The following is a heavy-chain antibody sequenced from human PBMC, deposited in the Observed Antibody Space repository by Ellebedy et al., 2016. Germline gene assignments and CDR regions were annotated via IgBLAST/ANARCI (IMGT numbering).Heavy chain of an antibody. CDR3: ARGGGVVVGAMVY. J-gene: IGHJ4*02. CDR2: IYYSGTT. V-gene: IGHV4-59*01. Sequence: SETLSLXXTVSGGSISSDYWNWIRQPPGKGLEWIGYIYYSGTTNYNPYLKSRVTISADTSKNQFSLKLSSVTAADTAVYYCARGGGVVVGAMVYWGQGTLVIVSS. CDR1: GGSISSDY. D-gene: IGHD2-15*01.